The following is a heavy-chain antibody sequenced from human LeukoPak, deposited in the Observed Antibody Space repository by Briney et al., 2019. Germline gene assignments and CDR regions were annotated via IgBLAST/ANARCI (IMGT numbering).Heavy chain of an antibody. CDR2: INAGNGNT. Sequence: GASVKVSCKASGYTFTSYAMHWVRQAPGQRLEWMGWINAGNGNTKYSQEFQGRVTITRDTSASTAYMELSSLRSEDMAVYYCARAPLGLYYYDSSGGGAYFDYWGQGTLVTVSS. J-gene: IGHJ4*02. CDR1: GYTFTSYA. V-gene: IGHV1-3*03. CDR3: ARAPLGLYYYDSSGGGAYFDY. D-gene: IGHD3-22*01.